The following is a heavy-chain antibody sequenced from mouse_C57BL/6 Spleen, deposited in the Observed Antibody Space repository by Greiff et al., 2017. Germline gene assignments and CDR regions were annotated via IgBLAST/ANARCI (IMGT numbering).Heavy chain of an antibody. D-gene: IGHD2-3*01. J-gene: IGHJ3*01. CDR1: GYSFTGYY. CDR3: ARPDGYYGFPFAY. V-gene: IGHV1-42*01. CDR2: INPSTGGT. Sequence: LVESGPELVKPGASVKISCKASGYSFTGYYMNWVKQSPEKSLEWIGEINPSTGGTTYNQKFKAKATLTVDKSSSTAYMQLKSLTSEDSAVYYCARPDGYYGFPFAYWGQGTLVTVSA.